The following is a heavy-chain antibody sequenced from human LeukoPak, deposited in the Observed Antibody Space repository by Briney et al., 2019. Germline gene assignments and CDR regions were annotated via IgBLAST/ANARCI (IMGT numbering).Heavy chain of an antibody. CDR2: IYYSGSP. CDR1: GGSISSNNYY. Sequence: SETLSLTCTVSGGSISSNNYYWGWIRQPPGKGLEWIGSIYYSGSPYYNPSLKSRVTISVDTSKNQFSLRLRSVTAADTAVYYCATWGTAKTGFDYWGQGTLVTVSS. D-gene: IGHD3-16*01. J-gene: IGHJ4*02. V-gene: IGHV4-39*01. CDR3: ATWGTAKTGFDY.